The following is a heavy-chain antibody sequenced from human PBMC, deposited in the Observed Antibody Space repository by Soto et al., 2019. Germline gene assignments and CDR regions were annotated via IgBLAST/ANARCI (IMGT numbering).Heavy chain of an antibody. CDR2: ITRSTGHV. V-gene: IGHV3-21*05. D-gene: IGHD1-1*01. CDR1: GFSFSDYG. J-gene: IGHJ3*02. Sequence: GGSLRLSCAASGFSFSDYGMNWVRQAPGKGLEWVAYITRSTGHVYYADSVKGRFIISRDNAKNSVYLQMSSLRAEDTAVYYCARDIYKGGADAFDIWGQGTMVTVSS. CDR3: ARDIYKGGADAFDI.